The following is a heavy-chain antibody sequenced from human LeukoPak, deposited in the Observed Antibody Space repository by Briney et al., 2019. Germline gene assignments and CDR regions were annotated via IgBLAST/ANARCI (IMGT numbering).Heavy chain of an antibody. CDR1: GGSISSSSW. J-gene: IGHJ2*01. V-gene: IGHV4-4*02. CDR2: IYHSGST. Sequence: PSGTLSLTCAVSGGSISSSSWWSWVRQPPGMGLEWIGEIYHSGSTNYNPSLKSRVTISVDKSKNQFSLKLSSVTAADTAVYYCASRITMRVSLGYFDLWGRGTLVTVSS. D-gene: IGHD3-22*01. CDR3: ASRITMRVSLGYFDL.